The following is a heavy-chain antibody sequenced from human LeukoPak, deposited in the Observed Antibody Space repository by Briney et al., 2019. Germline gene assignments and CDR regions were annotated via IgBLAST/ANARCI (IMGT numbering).Heavy chain of an antibody. CDR2: ISSSSSTI. D-gene: IGHD5-18*01. CDR1: GFTFSSYS. Sequence: GGSLRLSCAASGFTFSSYSMNWVRQAPGKGLEWVSYISSSSSTIYYADSVKGRFTISRDNAKNSLYLQMNSLRAEDTAVYYCARGGARGYSYGYGYWGQGTLVTVSS. J-gene: IGHJ4*02. CDR3: ARGGARGYSYGYGY. V-gene: IGHV3-48*01.